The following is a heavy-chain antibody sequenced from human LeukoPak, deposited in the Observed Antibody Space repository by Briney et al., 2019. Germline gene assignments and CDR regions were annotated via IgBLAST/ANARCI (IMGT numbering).Heavy chain of an antibody. V-gene: IGHV3-53*01. D-gene: IGHD2-21*02. CDR1: GFTVSSNY. CDR2: IYSGGST. CDR3: ARDDCGPLDG. J-gene: IGHJ4*02. Sequence: GVSLRLSCAASGFTVSSNYMSWVRQAPGKWLEWVTVIYSGGSTYYADSVKGRLTISRNNSKNTLYLQMNSLRAEDTAVYYCARDDCGPLDGWGQGTLVT.